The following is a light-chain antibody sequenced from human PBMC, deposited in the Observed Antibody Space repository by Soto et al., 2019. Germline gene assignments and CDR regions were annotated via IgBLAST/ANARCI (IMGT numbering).Light chain of an antibody. CDR3: QQYNNWPYT. Sequence: EIVMTQSPATLSVSPRERAALSCRASQSVSSNFAWYQQKPGQAPRLLIYGASTRATGIPARISGSGSGTDFTLTISSLQSEDFAVYYCQQYNNWPYTFGQGTKLEIK. CDR2: GAS. J-gene: IGKJ2*01. CDR1: QSVSSN. V-gene: IGKV3-15*01.